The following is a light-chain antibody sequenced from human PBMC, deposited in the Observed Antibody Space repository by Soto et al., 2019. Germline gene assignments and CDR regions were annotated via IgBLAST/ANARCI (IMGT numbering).Light chain of an antibody. V-gene: IGLV2-8*01. CDR2: EVT. CDR3: SSYAASNKHV. Sequence: QSALTQPPSASGSPGQSITISCTGTSSDVGGYDFVSWYQQHPGKAPKLMIYEVTKRPSGVPDRFSGSKSGNTASLTVSGLQPEDEADYYCSSYAASNKHVFGTGTKVTV. J-gene: IGLJ1*01. CDR1: SSDVGGYDF.